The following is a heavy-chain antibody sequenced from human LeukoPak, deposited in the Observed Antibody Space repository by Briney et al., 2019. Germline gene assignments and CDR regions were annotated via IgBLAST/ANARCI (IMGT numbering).Heavy chain of an antibody. J-gene: IGHJ4*02. V-gene: IGHV4-59*01. CDR3: ARVEMATFDY. Sequence: SETLSLTCTVSGGSISSYYRSWIRQPPGKGLEWIGYIYYSGSTNYNPSLKSRVTISVDTSKNQFSLKLSSVTAADTAVYYCARVEMATFDYWGQGTLVTVSS. CDR2: IYYSGST. D-gene: IGHD5-24*01. CDR1: GGSISSYY.